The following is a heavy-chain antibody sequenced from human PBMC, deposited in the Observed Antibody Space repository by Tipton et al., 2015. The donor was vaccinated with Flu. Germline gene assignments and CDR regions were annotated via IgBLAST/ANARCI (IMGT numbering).Heavy chain of an antibody. Sequence: LRLSCTVSGGSINNYYWSWIRQPPGKGLEWIGYIYYTGSTNYNPSLKSRVTISVDTSKNQFSLNLSSVTAADTALYYCARGSGSGTYVIFDYWGQGTLVTVSS. CDR1: GGSINNYY. J-gene: IGHJ4*02. D-gene: IGHD3-10*01. V-gene: IGHV4-59*08. CDR3: ARGSGSGTYVIFDY. CDR2: IYYTGST.